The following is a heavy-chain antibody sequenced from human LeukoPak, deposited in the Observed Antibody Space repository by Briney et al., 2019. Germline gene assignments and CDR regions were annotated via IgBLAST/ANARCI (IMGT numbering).Heavy chain of an antibody. Sequence: ASVKVSCKASGYTFTSYGISWVRQAPGQGLEWMGWISAYNGNTNYAQKLQGRVTMTTDTSTSTAYMELRSLRSDDTAVYYCARVPRGDDYVWGSYPYWGQGTLVTVSS. CDR1: GYTFTSYG. CDR2: ISAYNGNT. V-gene: IGHV1-18*01. J-gene: IGHJ4*02. D-gene: IGHD3-16*02. CDR3: ARVPRGDDYVWGSYPY.